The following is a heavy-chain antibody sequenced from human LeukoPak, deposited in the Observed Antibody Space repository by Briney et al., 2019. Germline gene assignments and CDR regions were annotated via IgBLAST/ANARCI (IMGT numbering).Heavy chain of an antibody. Sequence: GGSLRLSCVASGFTFSTYWMSWVRQAPGKGLEWVANIKQDGSEKYYVDSVKGRFTISRDNAKNSLYLQMNSLRAEDTAVYYCARDDNWNYEDYWGQGTLVTVSS. D-gene: IGHD1-7*01. J-gene: IGHJ4*02. CDR2: IKQDGSEK. CDR3: ARDDNWNYEDY. CDR1: GFTFSTYW. V-gene: IGHV3-7*01.